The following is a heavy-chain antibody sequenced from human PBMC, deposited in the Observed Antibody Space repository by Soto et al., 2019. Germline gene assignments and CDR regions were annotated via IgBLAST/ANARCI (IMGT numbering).Heavy chain of an antibody. D-gene: IGHD5-12*01. CDR1: GFTFRSFA. CDR2: ISGSGSNT. Sequence: GSLRLSCAASGFTFRSFAMTWVRQAPWKGLEWVSTISGSGSNTYYADSVKGRFTISRDNSKNTLFLQVNILRAEDTAVYYCAKLTTPPYEYSGYNWASWGQGTLVTVSS. J-gene: IGHJ5*02. CDR3: AKLTTPPYEYSGYNWAS. V-gene: IGHV3-23*01.